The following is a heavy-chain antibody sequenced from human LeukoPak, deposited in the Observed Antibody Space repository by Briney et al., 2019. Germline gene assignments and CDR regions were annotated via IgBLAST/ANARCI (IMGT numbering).Heavy chain of an antibody. CDR2: VYYTGST. Sequence: SETLSLTCSVSGGSVSNYYWSWIRQPPGKGLEWIGYVYYTGSTNYNPSLKSRVTMFEDKSKNQFSLRLYSVTVADTAVYYCARLMNIAAADFWGQGTLVTVSS. J-gene: IGHJ4*02. D-gene: IGHD6-13*01. V-gene: IGHV4-59*08. CDR1: GGSVSNYY. CDR3: ARLMNIAAADF.